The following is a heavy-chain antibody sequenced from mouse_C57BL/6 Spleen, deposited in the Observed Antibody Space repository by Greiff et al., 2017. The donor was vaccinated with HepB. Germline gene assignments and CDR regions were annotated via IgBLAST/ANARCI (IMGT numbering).Heavy chain of an antibody. CDR3: AREDGSSWFAY. J-gene: IGHJ3*01. CDR1: GYSITSGYD. CDR2: ISYSGST. V-gene: IGHV3-1*01. Sequence: EVQLQQSGPGMVKPSQSLSLTCTVTGYSITSGYDWHWIRHFPGNKLEWMGYISYSGSTNYNPSLKSRISITHDTSKNHFFLKLNSVTTEDTATYYCAREDGSSWFAYWGQGTLVTVSA. D-gene: IGHD1-1*01.